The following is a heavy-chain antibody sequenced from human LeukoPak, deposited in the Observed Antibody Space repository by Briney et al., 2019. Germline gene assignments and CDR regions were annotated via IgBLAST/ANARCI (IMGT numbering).Heavy chain of an antibody. CDR3: ARGHGDYEAYYYYMDV. D-gene: IGHD4-17*01. Sequence: GASVKVSCKASGYTFTSYDIIWVRQATGQGLEWMGWMNPNSGNTGYAQKFQGRVTMTRNTSISTAYMELSSLRSEDTAVYYCARGHGDYEAYYYYMDVWGKGTTVTISS. CDR1: GYTFTSYD. V-gene: IGHV1-8*01. J-gene: IGHJ6*03. CDR2: MNPNSGNT.